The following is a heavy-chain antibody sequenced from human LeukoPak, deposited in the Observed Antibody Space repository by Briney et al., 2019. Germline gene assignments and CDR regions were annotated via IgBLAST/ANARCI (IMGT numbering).Heavy chain of an antibody. CDR2: ISSSSSYI. J-gene: IGHJ3*02. D-gene: IGHD1-26*01. CDR3: ARAVGPTGLGDAFDI. V-gene: IGHV3-21*01. CDR1: GFTFSSYS. Sequence: GGSLRLSCAASGFTFSSYSMNWVRQAPGKGLEWVSSISSSSSYIYYADSVKGRFTISRDNSKNTLYLQMNSLRAEDTAVYYCARAVGPTGLGDAFDIWGQGTMVTVSS.